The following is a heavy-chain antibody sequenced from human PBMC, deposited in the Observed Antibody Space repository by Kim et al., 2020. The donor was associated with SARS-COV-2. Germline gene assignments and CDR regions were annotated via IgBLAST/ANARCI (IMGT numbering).Heavy chain of an antibody. V-gene: IGHV1-58*01. J-gene: IGHJ6*02. D-gene: IGHD1-26*01. Sequence: SVKVSCKASGFTFTSSAVQWVRQARGQRLEWIGWIVVGSGNTNYAQKFQERVTITRDMSTSTAYMELSSLRSEDTAVYYCAVRVGASEDYGMDVWGQGTTVTVSS. CDR1: GFTFTSSA. CDR3: AVRVGASEDYGMDV. CDR2: IVVGSGNT.